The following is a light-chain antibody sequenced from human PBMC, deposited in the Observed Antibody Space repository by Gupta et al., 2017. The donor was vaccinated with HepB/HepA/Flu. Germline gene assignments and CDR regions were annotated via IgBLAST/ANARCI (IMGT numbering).Light chain of an antibody. V-gene: IGKV4-1*01. Sequence: DIVMTQSPDSLAVSLGERATINCKSSQSVLYSSNNKNYLAWYQQKPGQPPKLLIYWASTRESGVPDRFRGSGSGTDFTLTISSLQAEDVAVYYCKQDYSTPPGTFGQGTKVEIK. CDR1: QSVLYSSNNKNY. J-gene: IGKJ1*01. CDR2: WAS. CDR3: KQDYSTPPGT.